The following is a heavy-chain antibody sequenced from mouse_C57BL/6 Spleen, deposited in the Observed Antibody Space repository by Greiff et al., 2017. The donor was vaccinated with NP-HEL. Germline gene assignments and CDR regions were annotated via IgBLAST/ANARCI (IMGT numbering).Heavy chain of an antibody. D-gene: IGHD1-1*01. V-gene: IGHV1-59*01. J-gene: IGHJ4*01. CDR3: ARGIHYGSSSYAMDY. CDR2: IDPSDSYT. Sequence: VQLQQSGAELVRPGTSVKLSCKASGYTFTSYWMHWVKQRPGQGLEWIGVIDPSDSYTNYNQKFKGKATLTVDTSSSTAYMQLSSLTSEDSAVYSCARGIHYGSSSYAMDYWGQGTSVTVSS. CDR1: GYTFTSYW.